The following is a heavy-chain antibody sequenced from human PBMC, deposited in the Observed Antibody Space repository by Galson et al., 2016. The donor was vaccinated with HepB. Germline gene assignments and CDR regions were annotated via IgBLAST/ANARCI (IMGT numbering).Heavy chain of an antibody. CDR1: GFTFSIYA. V-gene: IGHV3-23*01. CDR2: ISGSGGST. Sequence: SLRLSCAASGFTFSIYAMSWVRQAPGKGLEWVSAISGSGGSTYYADSVKGRFTVSRDNSKNTPYLQMNSLRAEDTAVYFCARDVVIDPRIEFYYYYYGLDVWGQGTTVTVSS. J-gene: IGHJ6*02. CDR3: ARDVVIDPRIEFYYYYYGLDV. D-gene: IGHD2-21*01.